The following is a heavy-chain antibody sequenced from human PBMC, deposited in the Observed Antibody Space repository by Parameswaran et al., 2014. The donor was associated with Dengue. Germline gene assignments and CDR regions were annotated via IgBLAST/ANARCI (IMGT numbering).Heavy chain of an antibody. CDR3: ARETNRHNYYYYYGMDV. CDR2: ISSSGSTI. J-gene: IGHJ6*02. D-gene: IGHD1/OR15-1a*01. Sequence: VRQAPGKGLEWVSYISSSGSTIYYADSVKGRFTISRDNAKNSLYLQMNSLRAEDTAVYYCARETNRHNYYYYYGMDVWGQGTTVTVSS. V-gene: IGHV3-11*01.